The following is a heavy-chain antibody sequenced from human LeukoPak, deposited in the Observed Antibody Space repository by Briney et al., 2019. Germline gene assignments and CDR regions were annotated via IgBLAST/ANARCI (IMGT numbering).Heavy chain of an antibody. CDR1: VYTVAAYY. V-gene: IGHV1-2*02. CDR2: INPNTGGP. CDR3: ARHRNSQTAGAGDY. D-gene: IGHD1-26*01. J-gene: IGHJ4*02. Sequence: ASVKVSCKASVYTVAAYYIHWVRQAPGQGLDWMGWINPNTGGPYYPQKFQGKVTMTWDSSVNTAYMELTSVTSDDTAIYYCARHRNSQTAGAGDYWGQGTLVTVSS.